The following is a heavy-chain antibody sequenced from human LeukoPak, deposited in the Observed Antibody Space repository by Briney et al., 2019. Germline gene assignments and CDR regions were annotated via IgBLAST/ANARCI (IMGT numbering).Heavy chain of an antibody. CDR1: GFTFSSHP. CDR2: IANDGRFT. CDR3: VKEANGFDM. J-gene: IGHJ3*02. D-gene: IGHD2-8*01. V-gene: IGHV3-30*04. Sequence: PGGSLRLSCAASGFTFSSHPMNWVRQAPGKGLEWVAVIANDGRFTHYADSVKGRFTISRDNSKSTLEMQMNSLRAEDTALYYCVKEANGFDMWGLGTMVTVSS.